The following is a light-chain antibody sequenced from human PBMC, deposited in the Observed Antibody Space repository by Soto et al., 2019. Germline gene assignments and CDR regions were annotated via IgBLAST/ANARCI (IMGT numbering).Light chain of an antibody. CDR1: QDISNY. Sequence: DIQMTQSPSSLPASVGDRVTITCQASQDISNYLNWYQQKPGKAPKLLIYDASNLETDVPSRFSGSGSGTDFTFTISSLQPEDIATYYCQQYDNLPTFGGGTKVDIK. V-gene: IGKV1-33*01. CDR3: QQYDNLPT. J-gene: IGKJ4*01. CDR2: DAS.